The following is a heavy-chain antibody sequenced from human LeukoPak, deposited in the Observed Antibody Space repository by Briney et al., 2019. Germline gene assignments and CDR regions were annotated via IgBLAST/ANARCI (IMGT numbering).Heavy chain of an antibody. CDR3: ARESITMVRGVNPIDY. J-gene: IGHJ4*02. V-gene: IGHV3-30*03. D-gene: IGHD3-10*01. CDR1: GFTFSSYG. CDR2: ISYDGSNK. Sequence: PGGSLRLSCAASGFTFSSYGMHWVRQAPGKGLEWVAVISYDGSNKYYADSVKGRFTISRDNSKNTLYLQMNSLRAEDTAVYYCARESITMVRGVNPIDYWGQGTLVTVSS.